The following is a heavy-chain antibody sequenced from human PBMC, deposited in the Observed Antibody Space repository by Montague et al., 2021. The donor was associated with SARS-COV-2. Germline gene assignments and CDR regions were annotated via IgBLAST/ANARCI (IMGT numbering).Heavy chain of an antibody. V-gene: IGHV4-34*01. CDR1: DGSLSNYY. J-gene: IGHJ2*01. CDR2: INRSGNT. CDR3: ARVRDYFTSGNSNLGWYLDL. Sequence: SETLSLTCAIYDGSLSNYYWNWIRQPPGKGLECIGEINRSGNTXXXPSXXXRVTISVDTSKNQFSLKLNSVTAADTAIYYCARVRDYFTSGNSNLGWYLDLWGRGTPVSVSP. D-gene: IGHD3-10*01.